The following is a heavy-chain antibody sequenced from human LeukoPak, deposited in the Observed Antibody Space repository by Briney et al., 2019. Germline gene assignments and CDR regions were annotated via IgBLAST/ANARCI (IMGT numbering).Heavy chain of an antibody. CDR3: ARHRYYYDSSGRFDH. Sequence: SETLSLTCAVYGGSFSGYYWSWIRQPPGKGLEWIGEINHSGSTNYNPSLKSRVTISVDTSKNQFSLKLSSVTAADTAVYYCARHRYYYDSSGRFDHWGQGTLVTVSS. D-gene: IGHD3-22*01. CDR1: GGSFSGYY. V-gene: IGHV4-34*01. J-gene: IGHJ4*02. CDR2: INHSGST.